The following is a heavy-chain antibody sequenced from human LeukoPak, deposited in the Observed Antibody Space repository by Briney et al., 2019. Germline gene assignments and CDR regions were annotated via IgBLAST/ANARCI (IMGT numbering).Heavy chain of an antibody. CDR2: INTNTGNP. V-gene: IGHV7-4-1*02. D-gene: IGHD3-16*02. CDR3: ARDLNDYVWGSYRQQQNGNWFDP. CDR1: GYTFTGYY. Sequence: ASVKVSCKASGYTFTGYYMHWVRQAPGQGLEWMGWINTNTGNPTYAQGFTGRFVFSLDTSVSTAYLQISSLKAEDTAVYYCARDLNDYVWGSYRQQQNGNWFDPWGQGTLVTVSS. J-gene: IGHJ5*02.